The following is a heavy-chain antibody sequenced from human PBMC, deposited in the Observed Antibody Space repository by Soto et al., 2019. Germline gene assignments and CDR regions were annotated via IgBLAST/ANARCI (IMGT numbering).Heavy chain of an antibody. D-gene: IGHD2-15*01. Sequence: PGGSLRLSCAASGFTFSSYAMHWVRQAPGRGLEWVAVISYDGSNKYYADSVKGRFTISRDNSKNTLYLQMNSLRAEDTAVYYCARVRNGHSRGRAFDIWGQGTMVTVSS. J-gene: IGHJ3*02. CDR2: ISYDGSNK. CDR1: GFTFSSYA. V-gene: IGHV3-30-3*01. CDR3: ARVRNGHSRGRAFDI.